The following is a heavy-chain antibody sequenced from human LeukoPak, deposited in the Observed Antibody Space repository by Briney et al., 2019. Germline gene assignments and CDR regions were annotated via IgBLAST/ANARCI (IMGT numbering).Heavy chain of an antibody. V-gene: IGHV3-74*03. D-gene: IGHD3-9*01. CDR3: ARGTGYYIDLLDY. CDR2: IKTDGSYT. J-gene: IGHJ4*02. Sequence: GGSLGLSCAASGFTFSTYWMHWVRQAPGKGLVWVSRIKTDGSYTKYADSVKGRFTVSRDNAKNTLYLRMNSLRAEDTSVYYCARGTGYYIDLLDYWGQGTLVTVSS. CDR1: GFTFSTYW.